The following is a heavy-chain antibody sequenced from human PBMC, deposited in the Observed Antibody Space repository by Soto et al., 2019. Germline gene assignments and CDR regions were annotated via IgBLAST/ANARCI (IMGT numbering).Heavy chain of an antibody. CDR1: GYTFTSYY. J-gene: IGHJ4*02. Sequence: ASVKVSCKVSGYTFTSYYIHWVRQAPGQGLEWMGMINPSDGSTTYAQKFQGRVTMTRDTSTSTAYMELSSLSSADTAVYSRSRGYRSGHDYWGQGTLVTVSS. V-gene: IGHV1-46*03. CDR2: INPSDGST. D-gene: IGHD6-19*01. CDR3: SRGYRSGHDY.